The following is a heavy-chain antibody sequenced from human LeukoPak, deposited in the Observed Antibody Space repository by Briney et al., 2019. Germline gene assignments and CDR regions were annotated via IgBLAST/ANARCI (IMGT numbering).Heavy chain of an antibody. Sequence: PGGSLRLSCAASGFSFSTYAMRWVRQAPGKGLEWVAVISNDGSDQYYADSVKGRFTVSRDNSKNTLYLQMNSLRAEDTAVYYCAKAYCSGGRCYYYFDFWGQGTLVTVSS. CDR3: AKAYCSGGRCYYYFDF. J-gene: IGHJ4*02. CDR2: ISNDGSDQ. V-gene: IGHV3-30*18. CDR1: GFSFSTYA. D-gene: IGHD2-15*01.